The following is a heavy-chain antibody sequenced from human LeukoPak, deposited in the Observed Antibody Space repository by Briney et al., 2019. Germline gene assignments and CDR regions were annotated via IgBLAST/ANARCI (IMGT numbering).Heavy chain of an antibody. D-gene: IGHD3-9*01. J-gene: IGHJ2*01. Sequence: SVKASCKASGGTFSSYAISWVRQAPGQGLEWMGGIIPIFGTANYAQKFQGRVTITADESTSTAYMELSSPRSEDTAVYYCARADILTGYYTDYWYFDLWGRGTLVTVSS. V-gene: IGHV1-69*13. CDR3: ARADILTGYYTDYWYFDL. CDR1: GGTFSSYA. CDR2: IIPIFGTA.